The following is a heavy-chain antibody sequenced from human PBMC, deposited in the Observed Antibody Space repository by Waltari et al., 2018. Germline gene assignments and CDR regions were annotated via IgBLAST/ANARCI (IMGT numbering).Heavy chain of an antibody. Sequence: QLQLQESGPGLVKPSETLSLTCTVSGGSISSSSYYWGWIRQPPGKGLEWSGGIYYSGSTYYNPSLKSRVTISVDTSKNQFSLKLSSVTAADTAVYYCARDQWLGTYYFDYWGQGTLVTVSS. CDR1: GGSISSSSYY. J-gene: IGHJ4*02. CDR3: ARDQWLGTYYFDY. D-gene: IGHD6-19*01. CDR2: IYYSGST. V-gene: IGHV4-39*07.